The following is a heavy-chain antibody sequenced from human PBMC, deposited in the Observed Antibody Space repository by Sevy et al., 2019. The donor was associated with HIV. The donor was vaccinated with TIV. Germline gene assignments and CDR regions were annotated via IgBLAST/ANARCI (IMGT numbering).Heavy chain of an antibody. CDR1: GFTFSSYA. CDR3: AKDRRIGYSYGYDAFDI. V-gene: IGHV3-23*01. D-gene: IGHD5-18*01. Sequence: GGSLRLSCAASGFTFSSYAMSWVRQAPGKGLEWVSAISGSGGSTYYADSVKGRFTISRDNSKNTLYLQMNSLGAEDTAVYYCAKDRRIGYSYGYDAFDIWGQGTMVTVSS. J-gene: IGHJ3*02. CDR2: ISGSGGST.